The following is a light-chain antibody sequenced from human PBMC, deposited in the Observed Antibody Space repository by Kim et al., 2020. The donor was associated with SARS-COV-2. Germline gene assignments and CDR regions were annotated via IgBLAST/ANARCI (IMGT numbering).Light chain of an antibody. CDR3: QQYFSSPYR. Sequence: ATLTCPPDLMFLPLSDTQNHLAWCQPRAVHPPACLVYGAATGASGVPDRFSGRGSGTDFSLTINNLQAEDVAVYCCQQYFSSPYRFGRGAKLEI. CDR1: LMFLPLSDTQNH. CDR2: GAA. J-gene: IGKJ2*01. V-gene: IGKV4-1*01.